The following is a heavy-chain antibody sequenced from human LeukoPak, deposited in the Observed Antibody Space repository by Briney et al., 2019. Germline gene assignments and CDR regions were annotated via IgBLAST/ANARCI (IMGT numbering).Heavy chain of an antibody. V-gene: IGHV4-59*01. D-gene: IGHD3-10*01. Sequence: PSENLSRTSTVSGGSISSYYWSWIRPRPGHGLEWIGYIYYSGSTNYNPSLKSRVTISVDTSKSQFSLKLGSVTAADTAVYYCASERITMVRGVRGGEFDYWGQGTLVTVSS. CDR3: ASERITMVRGVRGGEFDY. J-gene: IGHJ4*02. CDR1: GGSISSYY. CDR2: IYYSGST.